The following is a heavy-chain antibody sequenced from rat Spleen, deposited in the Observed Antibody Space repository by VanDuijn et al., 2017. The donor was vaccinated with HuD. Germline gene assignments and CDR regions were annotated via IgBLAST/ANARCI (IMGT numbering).Heavy chain of an antibody. CDR2: IRTKPNNYAT. J-gene: IGHJ3*01. CDR3: TPIIRGE. Sequence: VQVVESGGGLVQPKESLKISCAASGFTFSNAAMYWVRQAPGKGLEWVASIRTKPNNYATYYADSVKGRFTISRDDSKSMVYLQMDNLKTEDTAMYYCTPIIRGEWGQGTLVTVSS. CDR1: GFTFSNAA. V-gene: IGHV10-5*01. D-gene: IGHD4-3*01.